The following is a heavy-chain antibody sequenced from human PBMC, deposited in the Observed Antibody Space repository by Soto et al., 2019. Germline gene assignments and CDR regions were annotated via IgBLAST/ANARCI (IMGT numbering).Heavy chain of an antibody. J-gene: IGHJ4*02. CDR2: IYHSGST. CDR3: ARGNCGGDCFPGECDY. CDR1: GGSISSGGYS. D-gene: IGHD2-21*02. V-gene: IGHV4-30-2*01. Sequence: QLQLQESGSGLVKPSQTLSLTCAVSGGSISSGGYSWSWIRQPPGKSLEWIGYIYHSGSTYYNPSLKSRVTISVDRSKNQFSLKLSSVTAADTAVYYCARGNCGGDCFPGECDYWGQGTLVTVSS.